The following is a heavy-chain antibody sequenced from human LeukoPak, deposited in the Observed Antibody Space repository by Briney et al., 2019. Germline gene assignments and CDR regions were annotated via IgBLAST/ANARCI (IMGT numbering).Heavy chain of an antibody. Sequence: GSSVKVSCKSSGGTFSSYAIIWVRQAPGQGLEWMGGIIPIFGTANYAQKFQGRVTITADESTSTAYMELSSLRSEDTAVYYCARGGEYGGNSVHAFDIWGQGTMVTVSS. CDR3: ARGGEYGGNSVHAFDI. CDR1: GGTFSSYA. V-gene: IGHV1-69*01. CDR2: IIPIFGTA. J-gene: IGHJ3*02. D-gene: IGHD4-23*01.